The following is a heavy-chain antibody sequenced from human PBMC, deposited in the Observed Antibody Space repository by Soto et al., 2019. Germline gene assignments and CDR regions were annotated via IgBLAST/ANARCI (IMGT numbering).Heavy chain of an antibody. V-gene: IGHV4-34*01. CDR1: GGSFSGYY. D-gene: IGHD2-15*01. J-gene: IGHJ4*02. CDR2: INHSGST. CDR3: ARGYCSGGSCTQAEFDY. Sequence: TLSLTCAVYGGSFSGYYWSWIRQPPGKGLEWIGEINHSGSTNYNPSLKSRVTISVDTSKNQFSLKLSSVTAADTAVYYCARGYCSGGSCTQAEFDYWGQGALVTVSS.